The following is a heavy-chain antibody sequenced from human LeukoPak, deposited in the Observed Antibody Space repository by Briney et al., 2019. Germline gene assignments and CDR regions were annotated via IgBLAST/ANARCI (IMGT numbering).Heavy chain of an antibody. D-gene: IGHD3-3*01. CDR3: ARSGELRFLEWFQDAFDI. J-gene: IGHJ3*02. CDR1: GGSISSYY. V-gene: IGHV4-59*01. Sequence: PSETLSLTCTVSGGSISSYYWSWIRQPPGKGLEWIGYIYYSGSTNYNPSLKSRVTISVDTSKNQFSLKLSSVTAADTAVYYCARSGELRFLEWFQDAFDIWGQGTMVTVSS. CDR2: IYYSGST.